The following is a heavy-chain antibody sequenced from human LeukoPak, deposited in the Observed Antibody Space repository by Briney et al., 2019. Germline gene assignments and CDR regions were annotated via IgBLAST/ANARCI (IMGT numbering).Heavy chain of an antibody. CDR2: INHSGST. J-gene: IGHJ5*02. D-gene: IGHD3-3*01. V-gene: IGHV4-34*01. Sequence: SETLSLTCAVYGGSFSGYYWSWIRQPPGKGLEWIGEINHSGSTNYNPSLKSRVTISVDTSKNQFSLKLSSVTAADTAVYYCARDAECLDPWGQGTLVTVSS. CDR1: GGSFSGYY. CDR3: ARDAECLDP.